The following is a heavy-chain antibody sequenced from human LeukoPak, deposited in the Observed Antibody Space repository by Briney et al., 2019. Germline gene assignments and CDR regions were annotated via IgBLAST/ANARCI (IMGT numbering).Heavy chain of an antibody. J-gene: IGHJ4*02. V-gene: IGHV3-43D*03. Sequence: WGSLRLSCAASGFTVDDYAMHWVRQVPGKGLECVSLISWDGGSTYYADSVKGRFTISRDNSKNALYLQMNSLRAEDTALYCCTNEAMVRGVAFSNWGQGTLVTVSS. CDR3: TNEAMVRGVAFSN. CDR1: GFTVDDYA. D-gene: IGHD3-10*01. CDR2: ISWDGGST.